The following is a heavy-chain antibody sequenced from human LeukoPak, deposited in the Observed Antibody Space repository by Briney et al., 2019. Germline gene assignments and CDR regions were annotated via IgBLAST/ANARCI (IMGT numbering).Heavy chain of an antibody. J-gene: IGHJ4*02. CDR3: ARERTLRSPFDY. V-gene: IGHV3-30*03. Sequence: PGGSLRLSCAASGFTFSSYGMHWVRQAPGKGLEWVAVISYDGSNNYYADSVKGRFTISRDNSKNTLYLQMNSLRAEDTAVYYCARERTLRSPFDYWGQGTLVTVSS. D-gene: IGHD4-17*01. CDR2: ISYDGSNN. CDR1: GFTFSSYG.